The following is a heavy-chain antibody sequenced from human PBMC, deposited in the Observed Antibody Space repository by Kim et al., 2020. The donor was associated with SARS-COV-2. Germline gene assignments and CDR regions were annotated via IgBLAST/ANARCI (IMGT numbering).Heavy chain of an antibody. J-gene: IGHJ4*02. Sequence: YNPSLKSRVTKSVDTSKNQFSLKLSSVTAADTAVYYCARGPGYSSSWYYYWGQGTLVTVSS. V-gene: IGHV4-34*01. CDR3: ARGPGYSSSWYYY. D-gene: IGHD6-13*01.